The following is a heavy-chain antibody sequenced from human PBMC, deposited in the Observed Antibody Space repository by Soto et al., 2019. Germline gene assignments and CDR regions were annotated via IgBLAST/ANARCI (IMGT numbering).Heavy chain of an antibody. CDR1: GFTFSSYA. CDR2: ISYDGSNK. D-gene: IGHD4-17*01. V-gene: IGHV3-30-3*01. J-gene: IGHJ4*02. CDR3: ARASTVGFDH. Sequence: QVQLVESGGGVVQPGRSLRLSCAASGFTFSSYAMHWVRQAPGKGLEWVAVISYDGSNKYYADSVKGRFTISRDNSKNTLYLQMNSLRAEDTAVYYCARASTVGFDHWGQGTLVTVSS.